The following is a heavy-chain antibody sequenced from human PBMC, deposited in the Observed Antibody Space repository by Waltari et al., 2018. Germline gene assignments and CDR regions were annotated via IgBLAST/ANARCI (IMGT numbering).Heavy chain of an antibody. J-gene: IGHJ6*02. V-gene: IGHV4-39*07. D-gene: IGHD6-13*01. Sequence: QLQLQESGPGLAKPSETLSLTCAVSGGSISRSNSYWGWSRQPPGKGLEWIGSIYYSGRTYYNPSLKSRVTISVDTSKNQFSLKLSSVTAADTAVYYCARYSSSPYYYGMDVWGQGTTVTVSS. CDR2: IYYSGRT. CDR3: ARYSSSPYYYGMDV. CDR1: GGSISRSNSY.